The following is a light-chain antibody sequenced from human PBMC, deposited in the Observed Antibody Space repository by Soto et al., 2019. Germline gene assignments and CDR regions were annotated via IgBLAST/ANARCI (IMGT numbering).Light chain of an antibody. CDR2: GAS. CDR1: QSVSSN. CDR3: HQYDDGPYT. J-gene: IGKJ2*01. V-gene: IGKV3-15*01. Sequence: EIVMTQSPATLSLSPGEIATLSCRASQSVSSNVAWYQQIPGQTPRLLIYGASTSATGIPVRFSGSGSGTEFTLTISSLQSEDFAVYYCHQYDDGPYTFGQGTKVDIK.